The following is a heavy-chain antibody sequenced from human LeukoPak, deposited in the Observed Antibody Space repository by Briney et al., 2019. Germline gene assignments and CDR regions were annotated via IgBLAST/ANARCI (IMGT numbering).Heavy chain of an antibody. D-gene: IGHD1-26*01. J-gene: IGHJ5*02. CDR2: ISYDGSNK. CDR3: AKDPYSGSYPSPNNWFDP. Sequence: PGGSLRLSCAASGFTFSDYNMHWVRQAPGKGLEWVAVISYDGSNKYYADSVKGRFTISRDNSKNTLYLQMNSLRAEDTAVYYCAKDPYSGSYPSPNNWFDPWGQGTLVTVSS. V-gene: IGHV3-30*18. CDR1: GFTFSDYN.